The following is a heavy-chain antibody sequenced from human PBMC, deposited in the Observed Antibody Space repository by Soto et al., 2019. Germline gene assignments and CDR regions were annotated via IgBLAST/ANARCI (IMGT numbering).Heavy chain of an antibody. D-gene: IGHD6-19*01. V-gene: IGHV3-23*01. J-gene: IGHJ1*01. CDR3: AKGVQGMAVAGTGYFQH. CDR1: GFTFSSYA. CDR2: ISGSGDST. Sequence: EVPLLESGGGLVQPGGSLRLSCAASGFTFSSYAMSWVRQAPGKGLEWVSGISGSGDSTYYADSVKGRFTISRDNSKNTRYLQRKSLRAEDTAVYDCAKGVQGMAVAGTGYFQHWGQGTLVTVSS.